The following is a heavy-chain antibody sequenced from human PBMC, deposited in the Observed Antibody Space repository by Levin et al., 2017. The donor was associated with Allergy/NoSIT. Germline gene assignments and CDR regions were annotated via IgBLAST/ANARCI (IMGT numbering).Heavy chain of an antibody. CDR1: GGSFSGYY. V-gene: IGHV4-34*01. Sequence: GSLRLSCAVYGGSFSGYYWSWIRQPPGKGLEWIGEINHSGSTNYNPSLKSRVTISVDTSKNQFSLKLSSVTAADTAVYYCASGGDILNLNRLPHNWFDPWGQGTLVTVSS. CDR3: ASGGDILNLNRLPHNWFDP. J-gene: IGHJ5*02. D-gene: IGHD3-9*01. CDR2: INHSGST.